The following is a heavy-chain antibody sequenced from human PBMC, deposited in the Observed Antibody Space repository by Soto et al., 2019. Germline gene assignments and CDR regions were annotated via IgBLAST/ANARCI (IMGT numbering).Heavy chain of an antibody. D-gene: IGHD4-17*01. CDR3: ARRTDYGDYSDAFDV. CDR1: GGSISSYY. Sequence: PSETLSLTCTVSGGSISSYYWSWIRQPPGKGLEWIGYIYYSGSTNYNPSLKSRVTISVDTSKNQFSLKLSSVTAADTAVYYCARRTDYGDYSDAFDVWGHGSMVTVSS. J-gene: IGHJ3*01. CDR2: IYYSGST. V-gene: IGHV4-59*08.